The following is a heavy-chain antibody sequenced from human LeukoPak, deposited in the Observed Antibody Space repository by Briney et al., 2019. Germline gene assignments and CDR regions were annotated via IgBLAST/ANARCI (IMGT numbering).Heavy chain of an antibody. Sequence: GGSLRLSCAASGFTVSNSYMSWVRQAPGKGLEWVSVNYSGGSTYYADSVKGRFTISRDNPKNTLYLQMNSLRVEDTAVYYCARDALTDYSRAFDIWGQGTMVTVSS. J-gene: IGHJ3*02. CDR1: GFTVSNSY. V-gene: IGHV3-53*01. D-gene: IGHD3-16*01. CDR2: NYSGGST. CDR3: ARDALTDYSRAFDI.